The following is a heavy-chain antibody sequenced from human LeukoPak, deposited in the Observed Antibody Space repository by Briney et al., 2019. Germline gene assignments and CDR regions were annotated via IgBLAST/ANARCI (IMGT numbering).Heavy chain of an antibody. Sequence: GGSLRLSCEASGFTFSTYAMAWVRQAPGKGLEWVSSISSSSSYIYYADSVKGRFTISRDNAKNSLYLQMNSLRAEDTAVYYCARDKARAMVNYYYYYMDVWGKGTTVTVSS. V-gene: IGHV3-21*01. CDR2: ISSSSSYI. J-gene: IGHJ6*03. CDR3: ARDKARAMVNYYYYYMDV. CDR1: GFTFSTYA. D-gene: IGHD5-18*01.